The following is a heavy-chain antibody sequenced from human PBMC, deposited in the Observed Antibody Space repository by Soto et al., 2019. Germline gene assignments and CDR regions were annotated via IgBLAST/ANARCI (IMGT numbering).Heavy chain of an antibody. Sequence: GGSLRLSCSASGFTFSVFDMHWVRQAPGKVLEWVAMMSFDGSKKYYADALKGRFTISRDTSRKTVDLHMNRMRTEDTAVYYCAKVSLLRGVVLKRLDHWGQRTLVTVSS. CDR3: AKVSLLRGVVLKRLDH. J-gene: IGHJ4*02. CDR2: MSFDGSKK. V-gene: IGHV3-30*18. D-gene: IGHD3-10*01. CDR1: GFTFSVFD.